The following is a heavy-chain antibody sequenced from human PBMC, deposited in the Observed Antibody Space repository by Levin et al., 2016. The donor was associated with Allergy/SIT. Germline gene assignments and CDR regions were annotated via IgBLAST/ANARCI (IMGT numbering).Heavy chain of an antibody. D-gene: IGHD6-13*01. V-gene: IGHV4-59*08. Sequence: PGKGLEWIGYVYYTGNTNYNPSLKSRVTMSVDTSKNQFSLKLRSMTAADTAVYYCVGTSGSWDCWGQGTLVTVSS. CDR2: VYYTGNT. J-gene: IGHJ4*02. CDR3: VGTSGSWDC.